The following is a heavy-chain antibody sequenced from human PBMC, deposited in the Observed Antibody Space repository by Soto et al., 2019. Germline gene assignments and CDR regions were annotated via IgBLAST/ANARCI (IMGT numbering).Heavy chain of an antibody. D-gene: IGHD2-15*01. V-gene: IGHV4-31*03. CDR1: GGSMNSGGYC. Sequence: QVQLQESGPGLVKPSQTLSLTCTVSGGSMNSGGYCWNWIRQHPGEGLEWIGCISYGGTTSYNPSLKSRVTLSVATSKNQFSLKLRSVTAAATAVYYCSRGILVWGQGTLITVSS. J-gene: IGHJ4*02. CDR3: SRGILV. CDR2: ISYGGTT.